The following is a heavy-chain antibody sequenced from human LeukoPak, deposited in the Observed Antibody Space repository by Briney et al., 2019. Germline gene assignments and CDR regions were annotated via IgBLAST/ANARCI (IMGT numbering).Heavy chain of an antibody. CDR3: ARDLYSGHEGNAFDI. CDR1: GYTFTGYY. CDR2: IIPILGIA. V-gene: IGHV1-69*04. Sequence: SVKVSCKASGYTFTGYYMHWVRQAPGQGLEWMGRIIPILGIANYAQKFQGRVTIIADKSTSTAYMELSSLRSEDTAVYYCARDLYSGHEGNAFDIWGQGTMVTVSS. D-gene: IGHD5-12*01. J-gene: IGHJ3*02.